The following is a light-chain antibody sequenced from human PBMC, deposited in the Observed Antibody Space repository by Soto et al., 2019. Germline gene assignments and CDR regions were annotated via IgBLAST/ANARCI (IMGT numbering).Light chain of an antibody. CDR2: TGS. CDR1: QAIDSW. Sequence: DIQMTQSPSSVSASVGDRVTITCRASQAIDSWLAWYQQKPGEAPKLLIFTGSLLHSGVPPRFSGSGSGTDFTLTISSLQPDDFATYYCQQYNSYPWTFGQGTKVEIK. CDR3: QQYNSYPWT. V-gene: IGKV1D-16*01. J-gene: IGKJ1*01.